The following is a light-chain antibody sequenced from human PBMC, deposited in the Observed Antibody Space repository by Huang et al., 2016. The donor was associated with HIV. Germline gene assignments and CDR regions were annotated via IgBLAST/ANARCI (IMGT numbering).Light chain of an antibody. CDR1: QNVGRN. CDR2: AAS. CDR3: QQYNTWPPWA. V-gene: IGKV3-15*01. Sequence: EVLMTQSPDILSVSPGDRATLSCRASQNVGRNLSWYQQRPGQAPRLLIYAASTRATGVPGRFSGGGSGTEVTLTISRLQSEDVATYYCQQYNTWPPWAFGQGTTVEI. J-gene: IGKJ1*01.